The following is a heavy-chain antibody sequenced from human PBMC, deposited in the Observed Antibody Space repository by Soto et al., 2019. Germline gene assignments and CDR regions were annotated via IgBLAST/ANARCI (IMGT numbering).Heavy chain of an antibody. V-gene: IGHV1-46*03. CDR3: ARGGENSDTIGYYARFFDWLSGGIDS. CDR1: GYTLTRYY. D-gene: IGHD3-9*01. Sequence: ASVKVSCKASGYTLTRYYIHWVRQAPGQGLEWIGIINPSGGGTTYAQRFQGRVIMTRDTSTSAVYMELSSLRSEDTAVYFCARGGENSDTIGYYARFFDWLSGGIDSWGQG. CDR2: INPSGGGT. J-gene: IGHJ4*02.